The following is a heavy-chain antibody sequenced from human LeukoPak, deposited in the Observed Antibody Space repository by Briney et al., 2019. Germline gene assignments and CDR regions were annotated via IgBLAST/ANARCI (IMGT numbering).Heavy chain of an antibody. D-gene: IGHD3-10*01. CDR2: ISGSGGST. V-gene: IGHV3-23*01. J-gene: IGHJ4*02. Sequence: WVSAISGSGGSTYYADSGKGRFTISRDNSKNTLYLQMNSLRAEDTAVYYCAPTLGETIDWSQGTLVTVSS. CDR3: APTLGETID.